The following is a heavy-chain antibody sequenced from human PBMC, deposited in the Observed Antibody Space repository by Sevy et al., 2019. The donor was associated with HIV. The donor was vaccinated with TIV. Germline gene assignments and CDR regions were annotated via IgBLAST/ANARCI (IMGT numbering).Heavy chain of an antibody. CDR2: ISGSGRFT. CDR1: EFTFSSYA. J-gene: IGHJ6*02. V-gene: IGHV3-23*01. D-gene: IGHD2-15*01. CDR3: AKGFCSGATCPRDYYYYGIDV. Sequence: GGSLRFSCSASEFTFSSYAMSWVRQAPGKGLEWVSSISGSGRFTYYADFVEGRFIISRDNSKNTLSVQMNSLRAEDTAVYYCAKGFCSGATCPRDYYYYGIDVRGQGTTVTVSS.